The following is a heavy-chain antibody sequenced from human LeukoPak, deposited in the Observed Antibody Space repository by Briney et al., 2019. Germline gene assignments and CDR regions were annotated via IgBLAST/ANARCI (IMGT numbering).Heavy chain of an antibody. CDR3: ARETYSCSSTSCYYLFDY. CDR1: GGSISSYY. D-gene: IGHD2-2*01. J-gene: IGHJ4*02. CDR2: IYYSGST. Sequence: SQTLSLTCTVSGGSISSYYWSWIRQPPGKGLEWIGYIYYSGSTNYNPSLKSRVTISVDTSKNQFSLKLSSVTAADTAVYYCARETYSCSSTSCYYLFDYWGQGTLVTVSS. V-gene: IGHV4-59*01.